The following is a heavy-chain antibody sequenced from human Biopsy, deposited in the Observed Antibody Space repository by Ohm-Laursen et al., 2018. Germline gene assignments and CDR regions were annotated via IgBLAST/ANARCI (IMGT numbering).Heavy chain of an antibody. V-gene: IGHV4-4*07. J-gene: IGHJ3*01. D-gene: IGHD3-22*01. CDR3: ASVVLGPTNDAFDL. Sequence: TLSLTYNVSGGYINNYYWSWIRQPAGKGLEWIGRIYPGGSTNYNPSLKSRVTMSVDTSKKQLSLRLRSVTAADTAMYYCASVVLGPTNDAFDLWGQGTMVVVSS. CDR1: GGYINNYY. CDR2: IYPGGST.